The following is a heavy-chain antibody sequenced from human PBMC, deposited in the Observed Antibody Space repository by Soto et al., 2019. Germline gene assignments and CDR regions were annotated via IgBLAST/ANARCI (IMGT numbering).Heavy chain of an antibody. CDR2: MNPNSGHT. V-gene: IGHV1-8*01. CDR1: GYTFTSHD. Sequence: QVQLVQSGAEVKKPGASVKVSCKASGYTFTSHDINWMRQATGQGLEWMGWMNPNSGHTNYAQKFQGRVTMTRNTSIKTAYMELINLQSEESAIYYCASDMSTPWGQGTLVTVSS. J-gene: IGHJ5*02. D-gene: IGHD3-16*01. CDR3: ASDMSTP.